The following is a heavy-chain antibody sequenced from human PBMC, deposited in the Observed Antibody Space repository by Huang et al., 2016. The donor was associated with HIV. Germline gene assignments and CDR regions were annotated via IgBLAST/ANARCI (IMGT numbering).Heavy chain of an antibody. V-gene: IGHV3-30*18. D-gene: IGHD2-15*01. Sequence: QVHLVESGGGVVQPGGSLRLSCAASGFTLSGFGMHWVRQAPGKGLEGVAVISYDVRSQFYTDSVKGRFTISRDNSDNTLSLQMKGLRPDDTAVYYCAKESRWFSDFDHWGQGVLVSVSS. CDR2: ISYDVRSQ. J-gene: IGHJ4*02. CDR1: GFTLSGFG. CDR3: AKESRWFSDFDH.